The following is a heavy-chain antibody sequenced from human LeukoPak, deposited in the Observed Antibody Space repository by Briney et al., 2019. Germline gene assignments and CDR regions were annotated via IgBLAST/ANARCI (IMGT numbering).Heavy chain of an antibody. CDR1: GFTFSSYA. J-gene: IGHJ6*04. Sequence: GGSLRLSCAASGFTFSSYAMHWVRQAPGKGLEYVSAISCNGGSTYYANSVKGRFTIPRDNSKHTLYLQMGSLRGEDMAVYYCAREKAHAPKSGGYYYSGMDVWGERKTVTVSS. D-gene: IGHD3-10*01. V-gene: IGHV3-64*01. CDR2: ISCNGGST. CDR3: AREKAHAPKSGGYYYSGMDV.